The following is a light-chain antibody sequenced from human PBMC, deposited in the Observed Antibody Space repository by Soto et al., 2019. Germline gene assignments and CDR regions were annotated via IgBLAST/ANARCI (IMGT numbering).Light chain of an antibody. J-gene: IGLJ1*01. CDR1: SSDVGGYNY. Sequence: LTQPRSVSGSPGQSVTISCTGTSSDVGGYNYVSWYQHHPGKAPKLMIYDVTKRPSGVRDRFSASKSGNTASLTISGLQAEDEADYYCCSYAGSYTYVFGTGTKVTVL. CDR3: CSYAGSYTYV. CDR2: DVT. V-gene: IGLV2-11*01.